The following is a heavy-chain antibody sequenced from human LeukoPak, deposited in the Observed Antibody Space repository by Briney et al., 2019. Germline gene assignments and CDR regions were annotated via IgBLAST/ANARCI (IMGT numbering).Heavy chain of an antibody. D-gene: IGHD6-6*01. V-gene: IGHV4-4*02. Sequence: SETLSVTCAVSGGSISSSNWWTWVRPPQGKGLEWSGNIYHSGSTKYNPSLKSRVTISVDKSKNHFSLSLRSVTAADTPFYHCARGNGSSFFFDYWGQGTLVTVSS. CDR3: ARGNGSSFFFDY. CDR1: GGSISSSNW. J-gene: IGHJ4*02. CDR2: IYHSGST.